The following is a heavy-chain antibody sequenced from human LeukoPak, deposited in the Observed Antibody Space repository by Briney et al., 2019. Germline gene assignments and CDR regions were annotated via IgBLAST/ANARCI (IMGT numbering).Heavy chain of an antibody. CDR1: GFTFSSFA. V-gene: IGHV3-23*01. Sequence: GGSLRLSCAASGFTFSSFAMSWVRQAPGKGLEWVSAIGASGVSTFYADSVRGRFTISRDNAKNSLYLQMNSLRAEDTALYYCAKGATHYDFWSGYFKEDWFDPWGQGTLVTVSS. D-gene: IGHD3-3*01. J-gene: IGHJ5*02. CDR3: AKGATHYDFWSGYFKEDWFDP. CDR2: IGASGVST.